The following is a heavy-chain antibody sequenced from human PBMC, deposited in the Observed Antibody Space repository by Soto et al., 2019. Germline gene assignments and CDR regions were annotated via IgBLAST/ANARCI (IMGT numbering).Heavy chain of an antibody. D-gene: IGHD2-8*01. CDR2: INPAGTIT. Sequence: MQMVESGGGSVQPGGSLRLSCAASGFPFSHYWMHWVRQTPGKGLVWVSRINPAGTITNYADSVEGRLTISRDNADSALCLQMNSLSAEDTAIYYCTSDTFVLRDTWGQGTLVTVSS. V-gene: IGHV3-74*01. CDR3: TSDTFVLRDT. CDR1: GFPFSHYW. J-gene: IGHJ5*02.